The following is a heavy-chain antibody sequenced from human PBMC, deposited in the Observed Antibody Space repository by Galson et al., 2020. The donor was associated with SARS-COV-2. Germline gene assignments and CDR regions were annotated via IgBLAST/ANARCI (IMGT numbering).Heavy chain of an antibody. CDR3: ARGFDY. Sequence: SSETLTLTCTVSGCTISSYYWSWIRQPPGKGLEWIGYIYYSGTTNYNPSRKSRVTISVATSKNQFSLKLSSVTAADTAVYYCARGFDYWGQGTLVTVSS. CDR1: GCTISSYY. V-gene: IGHV4-59*01. J-gene: IGHJ4*02. CDR2: IYYSGTT.